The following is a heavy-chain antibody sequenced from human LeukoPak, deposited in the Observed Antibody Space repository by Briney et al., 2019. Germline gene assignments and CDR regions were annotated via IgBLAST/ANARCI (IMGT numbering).Heavy chain of an antibody. CDR1: GYTFTGYY. CDR3: ARGEGFGELYGTPTPYNWFDP. J-gene: IGHJ5*02. CDR2: INPNSGGT. D-gene: IGHD3-10*01. Sequence: GASVKVSCKASGYTFTGYYMHWVRQAPVQGLEWMGWINPNSGGTNYAQKFQGRVTVTRDTSISTAYMELSRLRSDDTAVYYCARGEGFGELYGTPTPYNWFDPWGQGTLVTVSS. V-gene: IGHV1-2*02.